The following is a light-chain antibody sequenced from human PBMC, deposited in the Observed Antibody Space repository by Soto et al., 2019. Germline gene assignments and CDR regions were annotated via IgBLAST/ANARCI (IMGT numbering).Light chain of an antibody. Sequence: EIVLTQSPATLSLSPGERATLSCRASQTVSSNYLAWYQQKPGQAPRLLIYAASTRATGIPDRFSGSGSGTDFTLSISRLEPEDLAVYYCQLYGTSPKPFGQGTKVEIK. V-gene: IGKV3-20*01. J-gene: IGKJ1*01. CDR3: QLYGTSPKP. CDR2: AAS. CDR1: QTVSSNY.